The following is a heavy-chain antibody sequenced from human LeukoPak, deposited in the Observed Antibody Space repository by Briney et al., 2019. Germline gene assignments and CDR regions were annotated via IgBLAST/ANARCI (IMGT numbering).Heavy chain of an antibody. CDR3: ARDRRGYSDGLEKKVYYYYYYMDV. D-gene: IGHD5-18*01. J-gene: IGHJ6*03. V-gene: IGHV3-74*01. CDR2: INSDGSST. CDR1: GFTFSSYW. Sequence: GGSLRLSCAASGFTFSSYWMHWIRQAPGKGLVWVSRINSDGSSTSYADSVKGRFTISRDNAKNTLYLQMNSLRAEDTAVYYCARDRRGYSDGLEKKVYYYYYYMDVWGKGTTVTVSS.